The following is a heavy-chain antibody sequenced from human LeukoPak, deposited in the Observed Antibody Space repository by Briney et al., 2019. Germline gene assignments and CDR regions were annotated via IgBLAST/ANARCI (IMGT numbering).Heavy chain of an antibody. V-gene: IGHV1-69*13. Sequence: ASVKVSCKASGGTFTSYAISWVRQAPGQGLEWMGGIIPIFGTANDAQKFEGRVTITADESTSTAYMELSSLRSEDTAVYYCAREGVASGFDYWGQGTLVTVSS. D-gene: IGHD6-19*01. CDR1: GGTFTSYA. J-gene: IGHJ4*02. CDR2: IIPIFGTA. CDR3: AREGVASGFDY.